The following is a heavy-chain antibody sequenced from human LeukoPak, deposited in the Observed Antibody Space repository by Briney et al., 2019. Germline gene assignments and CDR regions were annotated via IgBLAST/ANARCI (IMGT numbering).Heavy chain of an antibody. CDR1: GFTFSSYA. V-gene: IGHV3-30-3*01. D-gene: IGHD2-2*01. J-gene: IGHJ6*03. Sequence: GGSLRLSCAASGFTFSSYAMHWVRQAPGKGLEWVAVISYDGSNKYYADSVKGRFTISRDNSKNTLYLQMNSLRAEDTAVYYCARDFPVVPAAIVNYYMDVWGKGTTVTVSS. CDR3: ARDFPVVPAAIVNYYMDV. CDR2: ISYDGSNK.